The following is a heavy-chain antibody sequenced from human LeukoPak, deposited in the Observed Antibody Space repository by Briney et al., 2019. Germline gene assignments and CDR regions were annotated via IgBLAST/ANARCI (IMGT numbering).Heavy chain of an antibody. V-gene: IGHV4-59*12. CDR1: GGSISSYY. D-gene: IGHD6-19*01. CDR3: AREVRASGYMDV. CDR2: IYYSGST. Sequence: SETLSLTCTVSGGSISSYYWSWIRQPPGKGLEWIGYIYYSGSTYYNPSLKSRVTISVDTSKNQFSLKLSSVTAADTAVYYCAREVRASGYMDVWGKGTTVTISS. J-gene: IGHJ6*03.